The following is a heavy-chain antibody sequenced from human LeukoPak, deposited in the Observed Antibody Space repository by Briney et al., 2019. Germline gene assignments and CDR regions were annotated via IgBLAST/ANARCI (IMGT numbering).Heavy chain of an antibody. D-gene: IGHD3-3*01. V-gene: IGHV1-2*02. CDR1: GYTFTTYG. CDR3: ARDNYDFWSGYYPYYYYYYMDV. Sequence: ASVKVSCKASGYTFTTYGMNWVRQAPGQGLEWMGWINPNSGGTNYAQKFQGRVTMTRDTSISTAYMELSRLRSDDTAVYYCARDNYDFWSGYYPYYYYYYMDVWGKGTTVTVSS. CDR2: INPNSGGT. J-gene: IGHJ6*03.